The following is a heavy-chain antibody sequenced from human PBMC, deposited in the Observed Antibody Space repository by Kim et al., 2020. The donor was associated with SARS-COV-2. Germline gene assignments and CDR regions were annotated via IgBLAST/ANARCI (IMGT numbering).Heavy chain of an antibody. Sequence: GGSLRLSCAASGFTFSSYWMHWIRQAPGKGLVWVSRINTDGISTYYADAVEGRFTVYRENARNTLFLQMNSLRVEDTAVYYCARVTYDFWSGSSGGPLDYWGQGTLVTVSS. CDR3: ARVTYDFWSGSSGGPLDY. V-gene: IGHV3-74*01. CDR2: INTDGIST. J-gene: IGHJ4*02. CDR1: GFTFSSYW. D-gene: IGHD3-3*01.